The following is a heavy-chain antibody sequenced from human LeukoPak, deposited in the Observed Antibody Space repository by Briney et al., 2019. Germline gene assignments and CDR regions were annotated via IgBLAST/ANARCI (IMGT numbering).Heavy chain of an antibody. D-gene: IGHD2-15*01. V-gene: IGHV3-23*01. CDR2: ISGGGGST. Sequence: GGSLRLSCAASGFTFSSYAMSWVRQAPGKGLEWVSAISGGGGSTYYADSVKGRFTISRDNSKNTLYLQMNSLRAEDTAVYYCAKDAGYCSGGSCYWGQGLDYWGQGTLATVSS. CDR1: GFTFSSYA. CDR3: AKDAGYCSGGSCYWGQGLDY. J-gene: IGHJ4*02.